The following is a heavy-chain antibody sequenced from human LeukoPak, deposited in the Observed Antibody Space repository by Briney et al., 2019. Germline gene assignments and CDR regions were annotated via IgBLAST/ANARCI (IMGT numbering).Heavy chain of an antibody. CDR3: ARRIWFGEPQFDY. J-gene: IGHJ4*02. Sequence: ASVKVSCKASGYTFTGYYIHWVRQAPGQGLEWMGWINSNTGGTDYAQNFQGRVTMTRDTSINTAYMELSSLKSDDTAVHYCARRIWFGEPQFDYWGQGTLVTVSS. CDR1: GYTFTGYY. CDR2: INSNTGGT. V-gene: IGHV1-2*02. D-gene: IGHD3-10*01.